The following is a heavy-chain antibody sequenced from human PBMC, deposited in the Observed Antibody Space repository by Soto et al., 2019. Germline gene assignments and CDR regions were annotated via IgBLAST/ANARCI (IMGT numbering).Heavy chain of an antibody. CDR3: ARIVLVPAANYYYGMDV. V-gene: IGHV1-69*12. CDR1: GGTFSSYA. CDR2: IIPIFGTA. D-gene: IGHD2-2*01. J-gene: IGHJ6*02. Sequence: QVQLVQSGAEVKKPGSSVKVSCKASGGTFSSYAISWVRQAPGQGLEWMGGIIPIFGTANYAQKFQGRVTIPADESTSTAYMELSSLRSEDTAVYYCARIVLVPAANYYYGMDVWGQGTTVTVSS.